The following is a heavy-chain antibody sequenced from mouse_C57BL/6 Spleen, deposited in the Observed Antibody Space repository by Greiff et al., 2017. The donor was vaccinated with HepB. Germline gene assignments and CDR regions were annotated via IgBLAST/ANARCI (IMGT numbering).Heavy chain of an antibody. J-gene: IGHJ2*01. Sequence: VQLQESGAELVKPGASVKISCKASGYAFSSYWMNWVKQRPGKGLEWIGQIYPGDGDTNYNGKFKGKATLTADKSSSTAYMQLSSLTSEDSAVYFCARERDYGSSENYCDYWGQGTTLTVSS. V-gene: IGHV1-80*01. D-gene: IGHD1-1*01. CDR1: GYAFSSYW. CDR2: IYPGDGDT. CDR3: ARERDYGSSENYCDY.